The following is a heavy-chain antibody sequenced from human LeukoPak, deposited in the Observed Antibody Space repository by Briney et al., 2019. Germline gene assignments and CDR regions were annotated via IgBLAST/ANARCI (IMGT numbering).Heavy chain of an antibody. J-gene: IGHJ4*02. CDR2: INHSGST. CDR1: GGSFSGYY. CDR3: ARGGNIVVVPAAMWYSI. D-gene: IGHD2-2*01. Sequence: PSETLSLTXAVYGGSFSGYYWSWIRQPPGKGLEWIGEINHSGSTNYNPSLKSRVTISVDTSKNQFSLKLSSVTAADTAVYYCARGGNIVVVPAAMWYSIWGQGTLVTVSS. V-gene: IGHV4-34*01.